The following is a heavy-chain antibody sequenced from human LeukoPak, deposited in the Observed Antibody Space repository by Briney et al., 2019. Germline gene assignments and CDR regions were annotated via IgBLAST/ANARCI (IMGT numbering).Heavy chain of an antibody. J-gene: IGHJ4*02. CDR2: IKQDGSKK. Sequence: GGSLRLSCVASGFPFNSYWMTWVRQAAEKGLVWVANIKQDGSKKSYVDSVKGRFTISRDNAKNSLYLQMNSLRAEDTAIYYCTRVGYIDEGIDYWGQGTLVTVSS. V-gene: IGHV3-7*04. CDR3: TRVGYIDEGIDY. CDR1: GFPFNSYW. D-gene: IGHD5-24*01.